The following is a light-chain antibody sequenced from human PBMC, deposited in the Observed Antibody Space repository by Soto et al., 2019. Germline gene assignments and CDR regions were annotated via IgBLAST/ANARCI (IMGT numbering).Light chain of an antibody. J-gene: IGKJ1*01. Sequence: EIVMTQSAAALSVSPLERATLSCIASQSVSSNLAWYQQKPGQAPRLLIYGASTRATGIPARFSGSGSGTEFTLTISSLQSEDFAVYYCQQYNNWPQTFGQGTKV. V-gene: IGKV3-15*01. CDR3: QQYNNWPQT. CDR1: QSVSSN. CDR2: GAS.